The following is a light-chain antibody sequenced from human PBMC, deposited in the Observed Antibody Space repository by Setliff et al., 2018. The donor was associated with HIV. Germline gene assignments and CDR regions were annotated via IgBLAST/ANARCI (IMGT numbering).Light chain of an antibody. J-gene: IGLJ1*01. CDR2: DVG. CDR1: SDDIGYYNY. V-gene: IGLV2-14*03. Sequence: QSALTQPASVSGSPGQSITISCTGTSDDIGYYNYVSWYQQHPGKAPKILIYDVGNRPSGISDRFSGSKSGNTASLTISGLQAEDEADYYCSSYKFGSTPVFGAGTKVTV. CDR3: SSYKFGSTPV.